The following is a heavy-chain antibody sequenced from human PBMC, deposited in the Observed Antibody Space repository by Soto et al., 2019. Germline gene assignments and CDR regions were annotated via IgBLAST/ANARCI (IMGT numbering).Heavy chain of an antibody. CDR3: ARDGECSGGSCYSGKEGMDV. V-gene: IGHV1-69*13. J-gene: IGHJ6*02. CDR2: IIPIFGTA. CDR1: GCTFSSYA. Sequence: SVKVSCKASGCTFSSYAISWVRQAPGQGLEWMGGIIPIFGTANYAQKFQGRVTITADESTSTAYMELSSLRSEDTAVYYCARDGECSGGSCYSGKEGMDVWGQGNRVTVSS. D-gene: IGHD2-15*01.